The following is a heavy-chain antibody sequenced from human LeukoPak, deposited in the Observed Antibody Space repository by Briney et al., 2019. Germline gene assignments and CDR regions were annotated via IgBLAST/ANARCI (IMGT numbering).Heavy chain of an antibody. CDR3: AKDWQQLTYNWFDP. Sequence: GKSLRLSCAASGFTFSGYPIHWVRQAPGKGLEWVAVISYDGSNKYYADSVKGRFTISRVNSKNTLYLQMNSLRAEDTAVYYCAKDWQQLTYNWFDPWGQGTLVTVSS. D-gene: IGHD6-13*01. V-gene: IGHV3-30*04. CDR2: ISYDGSNK. CDR1: GFTFSGYP. J-gene: IGHJ5*02.